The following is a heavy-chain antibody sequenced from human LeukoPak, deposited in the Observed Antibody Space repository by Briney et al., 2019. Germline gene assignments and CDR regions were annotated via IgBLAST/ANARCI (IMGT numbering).Heavy chain of an antibody. CDR1: GFTFSSYS. Sequence: GGSLRLSCAASGFTFSSYSMHWVRQAPGKGLEWVAVIWYDGSNKYYADSVKGRFTISRDNSKNTLYLQMNSLRAEDTAVYYCARAAREGYCSSTSCYAAGLYYYYGMDVWGQGTTVTVSS. D-gene: IGHD2-2*01. J-gene: IGHJ6*02. V-gene: IGHV3-33*08. CDR2: IWYDGSNK. CDR3: ARAAREGYCSSTSCYAAGLYYYYGMDV.